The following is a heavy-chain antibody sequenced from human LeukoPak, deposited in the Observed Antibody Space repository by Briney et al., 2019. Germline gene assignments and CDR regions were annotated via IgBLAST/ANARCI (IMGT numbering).Heavy chain of an antibody. CDR1: GFTFSSYW. CDR3: GRGGSWSWDN. D-gene: IGHD1-26*01. CDR2: IKPDGSEK. V-gene: IGHV3-7*01. Sequence: GGSLRLSCVPSGFTFSSYWMNWVRQATGKGLEWVAIIKPDGSEKFYADSVRGRFTISRDNVKNSLYLQMNSLRADDTAVYYCGRGGSWSWDNWGQGTLATVSS. J-gene: IGHJ4*01.